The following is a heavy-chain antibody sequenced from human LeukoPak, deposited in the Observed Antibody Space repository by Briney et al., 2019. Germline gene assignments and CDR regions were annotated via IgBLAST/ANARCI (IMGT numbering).Heavy chain of an antibody. J-gene: IGHJ6*02. D-gene: IGHD3-10*01. Sequence: SETLSLTCAVYGGSFSDYYWTWIRQPPGKGLEWVRDISHSGSTNYNPSLKSRVTISVDTSKNQFSLKLSSVTAADTAVYHCATIGRLGPLKNYSGMDVWGQGTTVTVSS. CDR3: ATIGRLGPLKNYSGMDV. CDR1: GGSFSDYY. V-gene: IGHV4-34*01. CDR2: ISHSGST.